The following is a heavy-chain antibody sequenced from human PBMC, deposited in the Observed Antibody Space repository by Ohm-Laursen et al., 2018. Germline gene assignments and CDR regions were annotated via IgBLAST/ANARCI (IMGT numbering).Heavy chain of an antibody. CDR3: AKGFSLSCYTGCDC. J-gene: IGHJ4*02. CDR1: GFTFSDYY. CDR2: ISSSGSTI. D-gene: IGHD2-2*02. Sequence: GSLRLSCAASGFTFSDYYMSWIRQAPGKGLEWVSYISSSGSTIYYADSVKGRFTISRDNSRDTLYLQMNSLRAEDTAIYYCAKGFSLSCYTGCDCWGQGTLVTVSS. V-gene: IGHV3-11*01.